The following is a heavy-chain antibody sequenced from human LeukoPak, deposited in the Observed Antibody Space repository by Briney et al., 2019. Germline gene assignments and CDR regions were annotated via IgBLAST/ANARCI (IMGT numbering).Heavy chain of an antibody. D-gene: IGHD3-16*02. CDR3: ARMITFGGVIESTDY. Sequence: PGGSLRLSGAASGFTFSSYSMNWVRQAPGKGLEWVSYISSSTSTIYYADSVKGRFTISRDSAKNSLYLQMNSLRAEDTAVYYCARMITFGGVIESTDYWGQGTLVTVSS. CDR2: ISSSTSTI. CDR1: GFTFSSYS. V-gene: IGHV3-48*01. J-gene: IGHJ4*02.